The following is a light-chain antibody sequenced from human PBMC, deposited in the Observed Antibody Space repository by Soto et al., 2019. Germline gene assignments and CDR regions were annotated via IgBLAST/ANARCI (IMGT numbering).Light chain of an antibody. CDR3: QSYDSSLSGPVV. J-gene: IGLJ2*01. CDR2: GNS. Sequence: QLVLTQPPSVSGAPGQRVTISCTGSSSNIGAGYDVHWYQQLPGTAPKLPIYGNSNRPSGVPDRFSGSKSGTSASLAITGLQAEDEADYYCQSYDSSLSGPVVFGGGTKLTVL. CDR1: SSNIGAGYD. V-gene: IGLV1-40*01.